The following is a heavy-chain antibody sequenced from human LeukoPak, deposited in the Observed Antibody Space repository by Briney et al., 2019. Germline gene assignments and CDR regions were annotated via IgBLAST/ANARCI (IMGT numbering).Heavy chain of an antibody. CDR1: GFTISSDS. CDR3: TVPGGVGYDYVAYFDY. CDR2: IVSNSSYI. D-gene: IGHD5-12*01. J-gene: IGHJ4*02. V-gene: IGHV3-21*01. Sequence: AGSLTLSCTASGFTISSDSKNGCRQAPREEGEGGSSIVSNSSYIYYAASVKGRSTISSDNAKNSLYLKMSSLRAEDTAVYQCTVPGGVGYDYVAYFDYWGEGALVTASS.